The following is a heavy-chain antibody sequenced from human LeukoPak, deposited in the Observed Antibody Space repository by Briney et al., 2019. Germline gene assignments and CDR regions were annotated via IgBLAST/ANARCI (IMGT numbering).Heavy chain of an antibody. CDR1: VFTFSSYW. CDR2: INIDGSST. V-gene: IGHV3-74*01. J-gene: IGHJ4*02. D-gene: IGHD1-14*01. CDR3: VKDNPLDY. Sequence: GGALRLSCAASVFTFSSYWMHWVRQAPARGVVWVSRINIDGSSTSYADSVKGRFTISRDNSKNTLYLHINSLRAEDTAVYYCVKDNPLDYGGQGTLVIVSS.